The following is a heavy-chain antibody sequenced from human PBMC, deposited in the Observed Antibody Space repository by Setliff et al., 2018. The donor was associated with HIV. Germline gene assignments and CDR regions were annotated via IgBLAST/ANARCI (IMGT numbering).Heavy chain of an antibody. Sequence: SVKVSCKASGHTPRHYGINWIRQAPGQGLEWVGSLIPVLGEPHYAPGFQGRVTITADDSTNTAYLELSNLRFDDTATYYCARGVLYGLSEYWGTGSLVTVSS. D-gene: IGHD3-10*01. CDR3: ARGVLYGLSEY. CDR2: LIPVLGEP. J-gene: IGHJ4*02. CDR1: GHTPRHYG. V-gene: IGHV1-69*11.